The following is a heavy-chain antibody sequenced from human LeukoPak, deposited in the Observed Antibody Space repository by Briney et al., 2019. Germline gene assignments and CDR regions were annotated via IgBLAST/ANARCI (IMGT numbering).Heavy chain of an antibody. CDR3: ARGTGWPQFDY. J-gene: IGHJ4*02. V-gene: IGHV3-30*02. CDR2: IRFDGSDK. CDR1: GFTFSRYG. Sequence: GGSLRLSCAASGFTFSRYGLHWVRQVPGKGLEWVSFIRFDGSDKYYADSVKGRFTISRDSSKNTLFLQMISLRAEDTAVYYCARGTGWPQFDYWGQGTLVTVSS. D-gene: IGHD6-19*01.